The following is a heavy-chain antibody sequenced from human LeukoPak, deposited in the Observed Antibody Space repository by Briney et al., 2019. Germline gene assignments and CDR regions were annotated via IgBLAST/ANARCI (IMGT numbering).Heavy chain of an antibody. V-gene: IGHV1-2*02. CDR1: GYTFTGYY. CDR3: AREPALGALDY. Sequence: ASVKVSCRASGYTFTGYYIHWVRQAPGQGLEWMGWINPNSGGTNYAQKFQGRVTMTRDTSISTAYMELSRLKSDDTAVYYCAREPALGALDYWGQGSLVTVSS. J-gene: IGHJ4*02. D-gene: IGHD1-26*01. CDR2: INPNSGGT.